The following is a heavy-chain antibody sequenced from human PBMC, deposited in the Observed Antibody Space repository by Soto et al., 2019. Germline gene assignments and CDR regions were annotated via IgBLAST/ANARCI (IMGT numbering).Heavy chain of an antibody. CDR3: ARVRTAATSYDAFDL. D-gene: IGHD2-15*01. V-gene: IGHV4-39*01. CDR2: MSHSGST. CDR1: SGSINTNSHY. J-gene: IGHJ3*01. Sequence: QLQVRESGPGLVKPSETLSLTCTVSSGSINTNSHYWGWIRQPPGKGPEWIGSMSHSGSTYQSPSLKSRVTISVDTSKNQFSLRLSCVTAADTAVYYCARVRTAATSYDAFDLWGEGTMVTGSS.